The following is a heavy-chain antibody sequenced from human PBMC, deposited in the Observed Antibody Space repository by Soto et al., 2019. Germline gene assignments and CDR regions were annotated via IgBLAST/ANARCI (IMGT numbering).Heavy chain of an antibody. V-gene: IGHV4-39*01. CDR3: ARQKWDQPKWFDP. J-gene: IGHJ5*02. CDR1: GGAISDARFY. Sequence: QLQLQESGPGLVKPSETLSLTCSLSGGAISDARFYWGWIRQSPGRGLEWIGSIYYTGTTFFNPSLQSRVTISVDTSENQFSLKLYSVTAADTALYFCARQKWDQPKWFDPWGQGTLVIVSP. CDR2: IYYTGTT. D-gene: IGHD1-26*01.